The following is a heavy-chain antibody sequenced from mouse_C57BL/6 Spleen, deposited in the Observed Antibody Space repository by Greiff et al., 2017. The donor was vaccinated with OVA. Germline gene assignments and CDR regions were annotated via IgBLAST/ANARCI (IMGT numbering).Heavy chain of an antibody. CDR3: TARVYVDY. CDR1: GFTFSNYW. D-gene: IGHD2-3*01. Sequence: VMLVESGGGLVQPRGSMKLSCVASGFTFSNYWMNWVRQSPEKGLEWVAQIRLKSDNYATHYAESVKGRFTISRDDSKSSVYLQMNNLRAEDTGIYYCTARVYVDYWGQGTTLTVSS. V-gene: IGHV6-3*01. CDR2: IRLKSDNYAT. J-gene: IGHJ2*01.